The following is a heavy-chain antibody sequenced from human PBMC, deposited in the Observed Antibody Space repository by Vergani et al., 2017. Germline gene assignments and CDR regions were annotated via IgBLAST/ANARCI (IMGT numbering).Heavy chain of an antibody. D-gene: IGHD1-26*01. CDR1: GGSFSGYY. J-gene: IGHJ4*02. CDR3: ARGIRGRFRYPLFDY. V-gene: IGHV4-34*01. Sequence: QVQLQQWGAGLLKPSETLSLTCAVYGGSFSGYYWSWIRQPPGKGLEWIGEINHSGSTNYNPSLKSRVTISVDTSTNQFSLKLSSVTAADTAVYYCARGIRGRFRYPLFDYWGQGTLVTASS. CDR2: INHSGST.